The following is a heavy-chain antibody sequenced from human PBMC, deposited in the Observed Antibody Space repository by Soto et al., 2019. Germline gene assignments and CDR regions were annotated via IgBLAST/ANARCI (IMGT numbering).Heavy chain of an antibody. CDR2: ITAYNGKT. Sequence: QVQLVQFGGEGKKPGASVRVSCKASGYTFSNYGVGWVRQAPGQGLGWMGGITAYNGKTNYANNFEGIVAMTIDTSTSTAYMELRSLRSDDTAVYYCARQHNDLWSDSPDFDYWGQGTLVTVSA. J-gene: IGHJ4*02. CDR1: GYTFSNYG. D-gene: IGHD3-3*01. CDR3: ARQHNDLWSDSPDFDY. V-gene: IGHV1-18*04.